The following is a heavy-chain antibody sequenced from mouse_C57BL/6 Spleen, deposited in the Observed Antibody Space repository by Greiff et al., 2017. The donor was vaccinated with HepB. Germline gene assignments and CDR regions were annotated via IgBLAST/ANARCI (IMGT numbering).Heavy chain of an antibody. D-gene: IGHD2-2*01. CDR3: TRYGYDVDYAMDY. Sequence: VQLQQSGPVLARPGASVKMSCKTSGYTFTSYWMHWVKQRPGQGLEWIGAIYPGNSDTSYNQKFKGKAKLTAVTSASTAYMELSSLTNEDSAVYYCTRYGYDVDYAMDYWGQGTSVTVSS. CDR1: GYTFTSYW. J-gene: IGHJ4*01. CDR2: IYPGNSDT. V-gene: IGHV1-5*01.